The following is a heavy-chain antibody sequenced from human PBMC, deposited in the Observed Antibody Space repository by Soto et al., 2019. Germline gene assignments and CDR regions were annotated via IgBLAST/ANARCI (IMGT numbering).Heavy chain of an antibody. V-gene: IGHV2-5*02. CDR1: GFSRSTCGVA. CDR2: TYWDEDK. CDR3: ANSLRGYAYYFDY. Sequence: QITLKESGPTLVKPTQTLTLTCTFPGFSRSTCGVAVGWFRQPSGQALEWLALTYWDEDKWYSPSLKNRLTITEDTSKNQVVLTMTNMDPVDTATYYCANSLRGYAYYFDYWGQGTLVTVSS. D-gene: IGHD5-12*01. J-gene: IGHJ4*02.